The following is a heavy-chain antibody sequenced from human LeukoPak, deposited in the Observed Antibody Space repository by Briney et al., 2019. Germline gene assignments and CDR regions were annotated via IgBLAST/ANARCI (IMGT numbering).Heavy chain of an antibody. Sequence: SETLSLTCNVSGGSISSSSYYWGWIRQPPGKGLEWIGYIYYSGSTNYNPSLKSRVTISVDTSKNQFSLKLSSVTAADTAVYYCARVGNWAFYYYYYGMDVWGQGTTVTVSS. D-gene: IGHD7-27*01. CDR3: ARVGNWAFYYYYYGMDV. CDR1: GGSISSSSYY. J-gene: IGHJ6*02. V-gene: IGHV4-61*05. CDR2: IYYSGST.